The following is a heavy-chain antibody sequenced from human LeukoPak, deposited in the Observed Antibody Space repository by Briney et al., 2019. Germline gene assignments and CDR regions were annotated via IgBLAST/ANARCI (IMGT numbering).Heavy chain of an antibody. CDR3: ARGGAAAGMRTKNY. CDR1: GYTVTGYY. J-gene: IGHJ4*02. Sequence: ASVKVSCKASGYTVTGYYMHWARQAPGQGLEWMGWINPNSGGTNYAQKFQGRVTMTRDTSISTAYMELSRLRSDDTAVYYCARGGAAAGMRTKNYWGQGTLVTVSS. V-gene: IGHV1-2*02. CDR2: INPNSGGT. D-gene: IGHD6-13*01.